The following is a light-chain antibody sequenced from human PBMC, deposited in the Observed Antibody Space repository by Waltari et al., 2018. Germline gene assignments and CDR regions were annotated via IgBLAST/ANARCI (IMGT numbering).Light chain of an antibody. CDR1: QSVSSNY. V-gene: IGKV3-20*01. CDR2: GAS. CDR3: QQYGDMYS. J-gene: IGKJ2*03. Sequence: EIVLTQSPGTLSLSPGERATLSCRASQSVSSNYLAWYQRKPGQAPRLLIYGASSGATGIPDRFSGSGSGTDFTLTISRLEPEDFAVFYCQQYGDMYSFGQGTRLEIK.